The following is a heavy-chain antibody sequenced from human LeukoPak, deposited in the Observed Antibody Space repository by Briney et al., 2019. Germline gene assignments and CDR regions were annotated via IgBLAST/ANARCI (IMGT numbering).Heavy chain of an antibody. Sequence: ASVKASCKASGYTFTSYDINWVRQATGQGLEWMGWMNPNSGNTGYAQKFQGRVTMTRNTSISTAYMELSSLRSEDTAVYYCAREGVTGRGGAFDIWGQGTMVTVSS. D-gene: IGHD3-16*01. CDR1: GYTFTSYD. V-gene: IGHV1-8*01. CDR2: MNPNSGNT. CDR3: AREGVTGRGGAFDI. J-gene: IGHJ3*02.